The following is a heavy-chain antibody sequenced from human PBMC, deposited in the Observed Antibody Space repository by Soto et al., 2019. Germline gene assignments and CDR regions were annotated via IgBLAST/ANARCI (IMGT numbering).Heavy chain of an antibody. J-gene: IGHJ5*02. CDR3: ARSNRGLGVVLDNWFDP. CDR2: ISSSGRTI. CDR1: GFTFSSYE. D-gene: IGHD2-2*01. Sequence: EVQLVESGGGLVQPGGSLRLSCAASGFTFSSYEMNWVRQAPVKWMVWVSYISSSGRTIYYADSVKGRFTISRDNAKNSLYLQMNSLRAEDTAVYYCARSNRGLGVVLDNWFDPWGQGTLVTVSS. V-gene: IGHV3-48*03.